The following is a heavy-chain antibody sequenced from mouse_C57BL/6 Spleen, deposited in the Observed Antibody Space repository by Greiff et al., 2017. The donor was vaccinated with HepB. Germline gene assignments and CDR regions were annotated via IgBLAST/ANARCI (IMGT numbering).Heavy chain of an antibody. CDR3: ARSYYYGSSFYFDY. J-gene: IGHJ2*01. CDR1: GYTFTSYW. Sequence: QVQLQQPGAELVRPGSSVKLSCKASGYTFTSYWMHWVKQRPIQGLEWIGNIDPSDSETHYNQKFKDKATLTVDKSSSTAYMQLSSLTSEDSAVYYCARSYYYGSSFYFDYWGQGTTLKVSS. V-gene: IGHV1-52*01. CDR2: IDPSDSET. D-gene: IGHD1-1*01.